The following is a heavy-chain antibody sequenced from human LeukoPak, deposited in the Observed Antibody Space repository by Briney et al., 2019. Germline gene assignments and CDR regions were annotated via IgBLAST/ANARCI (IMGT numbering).Heavy chain of an antibody. CDR2: IYHSGST. J-gene: IGHJ4*02. CDR3: ARRTHYEDCFDY. Sequence: SQTLSLTCAVSGGSISSGGYSWSWIRQPPGKGLEWIGYIYHSGSTYYNPSLKSRVTKSVDRSKNQFSLKLSSVTAADTAVYYCARRTHYEDCFDYWGQGTLVTVSS. D-gene: IGHD3-22*01. V-gene: IGHV4-30-2*01. CDR1: GGSISSGGYS.